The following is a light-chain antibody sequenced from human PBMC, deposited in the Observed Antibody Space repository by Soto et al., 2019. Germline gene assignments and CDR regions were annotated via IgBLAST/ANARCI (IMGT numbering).Light chain of an antibody. V-gene: IGKV1-39*01. Sequence: DIQMTQSPSFLSASVGDRVTITCRTSQSITNYLNWYQQKPGKAPKLLIYAASSLQSGVPSRFSGSGSGTDFILTISSLQPEDFTTYYCQQRYSIPRTFGQGKKGEI. J-gene: IGKJ1*01. CDR2: AAS. CDR1: QSITNY. CDR3: QQRYSIPRT.